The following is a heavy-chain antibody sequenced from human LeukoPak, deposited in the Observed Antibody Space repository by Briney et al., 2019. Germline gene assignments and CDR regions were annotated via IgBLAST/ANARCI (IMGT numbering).Heavy chain of an antibody. CDR2: INPSGGST. D-gene: IGHD2-15*01. CDR1: GYTFTSYY. V-gene: IGHV1-46*01. CDR3: ARERLGYCSGGSCYSVSAWFDP. J-gene: IGHJ5*02. Sequence: ASVKVSCKASGYTFTSYYMHWVRQAPGQGLEWMGIINPSGGSTSYAQKFQGRVTMTRDTSTSTVYMELSSLRSEDTAVYYCARERLGYCSGGSCYSVSAWFDPWGQGTLVTVSS.